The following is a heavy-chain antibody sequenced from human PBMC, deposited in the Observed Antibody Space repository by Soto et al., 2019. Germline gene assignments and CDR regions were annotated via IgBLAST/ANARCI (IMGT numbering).Heavy chain of an antibody. CDR3: ATWVDYGDFEGFDF. Sequence: ASVKVSWKNSGYGFTDFKLHWVRQAPGQGLEWMGWVDPNGGGSNSAQKFQGSVTMTWDTSITTAYLDLTRLTTNDTATYFCATWVDYGDFEGFDFWGQGTLVTVSS. D-gene: IGHD4-17*01. V-gene: IGHV1-2*04. CDR1: GYGFTDFK. CDR2: VDPNGGGS. J-gene: IGHJ4*02.